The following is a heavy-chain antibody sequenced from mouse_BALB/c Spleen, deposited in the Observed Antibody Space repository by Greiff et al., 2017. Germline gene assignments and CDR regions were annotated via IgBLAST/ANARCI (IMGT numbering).Heavy chain of an antibody. V-gene: IGHV1S34*01. CDR1: GYSFTGYY. CDR3: ARDYGNSYAMDY. CDR2: ISCYNGAT. J-gene: IGHJ4*01. D-gene: IGHD2-1*01. Sequence: LVKTGASVKISCKASGYSFTGYYMHWVKQSHGKSLEWIGYISCYNGATSYNQKFKGKATFTVDTSSSTAYMQLSSPTSEDSAVYYCARDYGNSYAMDYWGQGTSVTVSS.